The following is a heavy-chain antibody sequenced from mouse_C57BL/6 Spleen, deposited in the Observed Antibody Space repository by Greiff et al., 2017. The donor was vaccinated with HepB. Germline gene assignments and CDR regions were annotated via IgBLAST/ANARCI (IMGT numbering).Heavy chain of an antibody. V-gene: IGHV5-4*01. Sequence: EVKLMESGGGLVKPGGSLKLSCAASGFTFSSYAMSWVRQTPEKRLEWVATISDGGSYTYYPDNVKGRFTISRDNAKNNLYLQMSHLKSEDTAMYYCAREEGYYGSSYYFDYWGQGTTLTVSS. CDR3: AREEGYYGSSYYFDY. D-gene: IGHD1-1*01. CDR1: GFTFSSYA. CDR2: ISDGGSYT. J-gene: IGHJ2*01.